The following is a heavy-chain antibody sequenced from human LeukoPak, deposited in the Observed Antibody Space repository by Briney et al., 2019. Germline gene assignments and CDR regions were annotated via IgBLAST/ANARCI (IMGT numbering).Heavy chain of an antibody. D-gene: IGHD4-17*01. Sequence: AGGSLRLSCAASGFIFSSYWMHWVRHAPGKGLAWVSRINTDGSSTSYADSVKGRFTISRDNAKNSLYLQMNSLRAEDTAVYSCARGDYGDYWNYYYMDVWGKGTTVTVSS. CDR3: ARGDYGDYWNYYYMDV. J-gene: IGHJ6*03. V-gene: IGHV3-74*01. CDR1: GFIFSSYW. CDR2: INTDGSST.